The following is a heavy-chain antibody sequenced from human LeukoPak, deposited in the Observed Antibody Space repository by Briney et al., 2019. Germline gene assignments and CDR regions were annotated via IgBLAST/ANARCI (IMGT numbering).Heavy chain of an antibody. J-gene: IGHJ4*02. Sequence: GASVKVSCKAYGYTFTSYHMHWVRQAPGQGLEWMGIISPSGSSTGYAQKFQGRVTMTRDTSTSTAYMELRSLRSDDTAVYYCARGWAYGDYDIDYWGQGTLVTVSS. V-gene: IGHV1-46*01. D-gene: IGHD4-17*01. CDR2: ISPSGSST. CDR3: ARGWAYGDYDIDY. CDR1: GYTFTSYH.